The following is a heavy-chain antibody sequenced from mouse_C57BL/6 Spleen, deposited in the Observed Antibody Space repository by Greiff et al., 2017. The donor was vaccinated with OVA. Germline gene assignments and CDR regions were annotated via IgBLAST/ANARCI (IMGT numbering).Heavy chain of an antibody. J-gene: IGHJ2*01. CDR2: ISDGGSYT. Sequence: EVQVVESGGGLVKPGGSLKLSCAASGFTFSSYAMSWVRQTPEKRLEWVATISDGGSYTYYPDNVKGRFTISRDNAKNNLYLQMSHLKSEDTAMYYCARDLGAGRGGYYFDYWGQGTTLTVSS. CDR1: GFTFSSYA. D-gene: IGHD3-3*01. V-gene: IGHV5-4*01. CDR3: ARDLGAGRGGYYFDY.